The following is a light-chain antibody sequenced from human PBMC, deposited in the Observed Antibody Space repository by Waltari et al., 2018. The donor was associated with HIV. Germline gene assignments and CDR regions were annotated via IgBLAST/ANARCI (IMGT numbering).Light chain of an antibody. CDR2: KNT. CDR3: QSYDISLSGWV. Sequence: QSVLTQPPSVSGAPGQRVTIPCPGTSPNTGAGFDVHCYQQLPGTVPKVLIYKNTDRPSGVPDRFSGSKSATSASLAITGLQAEDEANYYCQSYDISLSGWVFGGGTKLTVL. J-gene: IGLJ2*01. CDR1: SPNTGAGFD. V-gene: IGLV1-40*01.